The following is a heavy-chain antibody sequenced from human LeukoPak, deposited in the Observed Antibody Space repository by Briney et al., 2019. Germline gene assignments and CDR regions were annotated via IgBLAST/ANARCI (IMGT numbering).Heavy chain of an antibody. CDR2: IYYSGST. CDR3: ARHRYYYDSSGYYYQP. CDR1: GASISSYY. J-gene: IGHJ5*02. Sequence: PSETLSLTCTVSGASISSYYWSWLRQPPGKGLEWIGYIYYSGSTNYNPSLKSRVTISVDTSKNQFSLRLSSVTAADTAVYYCARHRYYYDSSGYYYQPWGQGTLVTVSS. D-gene: IGHD3-22*01. V-gene: IGHV4-59*01.